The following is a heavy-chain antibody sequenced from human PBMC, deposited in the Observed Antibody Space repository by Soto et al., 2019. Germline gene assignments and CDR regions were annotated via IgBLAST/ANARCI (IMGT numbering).Heavy chain of an antibody. D-gene: IGHD6-6*01. CDR3: ARDRALPFEYSSSFDY. CDR2: ISSSSSYI. CDR1: GFTFSSYS. Sequence: GESLKISCAASGFTFSSYSMNWVRQAPGKGLEWVSSISSSSSYIYYADSVKGRFTISRDNAKNSLYLQMNSLRAEDTAVYYCARDRALPFEYSSSFDYWGQGTLVTVSS. V-gene: IGHV3-21*01. J-gene: IGHJ4*02.